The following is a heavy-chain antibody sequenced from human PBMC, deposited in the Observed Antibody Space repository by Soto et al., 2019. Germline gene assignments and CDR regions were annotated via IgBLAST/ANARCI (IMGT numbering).Heavy chain of an antibody. V-gene: IGHV4-4*02. CDR2: IYHSGST. CDR3: ASVRGGYYYAMDV. D-gene: IGHD3-10*02. Sequence: QVQLQESGPGLVKPSGTLSLTCAVSGGSISSSNWWSWVRQPPGKGLEWIGEIYHSGSTNYNPSLKSRVPISVDKSKNQSSRKLSSVTAADTAVYYCASVRGGYYYAMDVWGQGTTVTVSS. CDR1: GGSISSSNW. J-gene: IGHJ6*02.